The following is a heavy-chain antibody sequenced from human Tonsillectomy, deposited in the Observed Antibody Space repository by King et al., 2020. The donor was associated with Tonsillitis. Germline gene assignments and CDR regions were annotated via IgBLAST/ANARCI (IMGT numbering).Heavy chain of an antibody. CDR1: GYSFTKYR. CDR2: IYPCDSDT. J-gene: IGHJ4*02. CDR3: ARLVGAAAAGTGFDY. D-gene: IGHD6-13*01. V-gene: IGHV5-51*03. Sequence: QLVQSGAEVKKPGESLKISCKGSGYSFTKYRIAWVRQMPGKGLEWMGIIYPCDSDTRYRPSFQGHVTISADKSISTAYLQWSSLKASDTAIYYCARLVGAAAAGTGFDYWGQGTLVTVSS.